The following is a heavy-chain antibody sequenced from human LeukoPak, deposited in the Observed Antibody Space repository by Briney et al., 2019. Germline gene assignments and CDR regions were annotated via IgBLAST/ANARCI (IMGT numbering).Heavy chain of an antibody. Sequence: GGSLRLSCAASGFTFSDSYMSWIRQAAGKGLEWVSYISSTSSHTNYADSVKGRFTISRDNAKKSLYLQMNSLRAEDTAVYYCASSYDSSGSSVGYFDYWGQGTLVTVSS. CDR2: ISSTSSHT. D-gene: IGHD3-22*01. CDR1: GFTFSDSY. CDR3: ASSYDSSGSSVGYFDY. V-gene: IGHV3-11*03. J-gene: IGHJ4*02.